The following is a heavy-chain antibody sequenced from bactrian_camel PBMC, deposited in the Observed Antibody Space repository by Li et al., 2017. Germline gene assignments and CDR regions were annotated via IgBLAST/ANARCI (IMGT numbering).Heavy chain of an antibody. CDR1: RYTIRSAC. V-gene: IGHV3S53*01. CDR2: SASDGTI. J-gene: IGHJ4*01. CDR3: VADFCDRADVVLTSVYEY. Sequence: HVQLVESGGGSVQAGGSLRLSCAASRYTIRSACMGWFRQTPGKEREGVATSASDGTISYADSVKGRFTISKDNARKSLYLQMDNLKTEDTAKYYCVADFCDRADVVLTSVYEYRVQGTQVTVS. D-gene: IGHD3*01.